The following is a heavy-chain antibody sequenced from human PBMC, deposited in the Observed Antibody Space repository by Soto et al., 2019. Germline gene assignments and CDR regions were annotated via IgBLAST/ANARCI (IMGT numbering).Heavy chain of an antibody. J-gene: IGHJ4*02. CDR3: GRGRSGQLVVFY. D-gene: IGHD3-10*01. V-gene: IGHV1-2*02. CDR2: IGPASGDT. Sequence: ASVKVSFKASGYTFTGHYIHWVRQAPGQGPEWMGEIGPASGDTRYAQKLQGRVTMTRDTSITTVYMELNNLSPDDTAVYYCGRGRSGQLVVFYWGQGTPVTVSS. CDR1: GYTFTGHY.